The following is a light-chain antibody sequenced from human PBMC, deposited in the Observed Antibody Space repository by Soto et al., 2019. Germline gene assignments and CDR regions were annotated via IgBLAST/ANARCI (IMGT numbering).Light chain of an antibody. CDR2: GAS. CDR3: QQYNNWPPNYT. CDR1: RTIGSH. V-gene: IGKV3D-15*01. Sequence: EIVLTQSPVTLSLSPGERATLSCRANRTIGSHLAWYQQKPGLAPRLLIYGASSRATGIPDRFGGSGSGTDFTLTISSLQSEDFAVYFCQQYNNWPPNYTFGQGTKVDIK. J-gene: IGKJ2*01.